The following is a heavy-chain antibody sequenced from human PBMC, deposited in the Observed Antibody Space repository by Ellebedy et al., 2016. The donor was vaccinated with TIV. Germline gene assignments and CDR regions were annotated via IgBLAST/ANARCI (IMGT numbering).Heavy chain of an antibody. J-gene: IGHJ4*02. CDR2: VSPTGTRT. CDR3: AKGRGGGSDSSAPRYYFDY. Sequence: GESLKISCAASGYTFNNYAMRWVRQAPGKGLEWVSTVSPTGTRTYHADSVEGRFTISRDNSKNTLDLQMNSLRAEDTAIYYYAKGRGGGSDSSAPRYYFDYWGLGTLVTVSS. V-gene: IGHV3-23*01. CDR1: GYTFNNYA. D-gene: IGHD3-22*01.